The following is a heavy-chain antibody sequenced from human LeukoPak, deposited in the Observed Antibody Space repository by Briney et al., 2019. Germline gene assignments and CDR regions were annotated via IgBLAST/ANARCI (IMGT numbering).Heavy chain of an antibody. V-gene: IGHV3-64*04. CDR2: ISDSGGST. CDR3: ARNDYGTFYFDY. Sequence: GGSLRLSCSASGFPFSSYAMHWVRQAPGKGLEYVSAISDSGGSTYYADSVKGRFTISRDNSKKTLYLEMNSPRAEDTAMYYCARNDYGTFYFDYWGQGALVPVSS. D-gene: IGHD5-12*01. J-gene: IGHJ4*02. CDR1: GFPFSSYA.